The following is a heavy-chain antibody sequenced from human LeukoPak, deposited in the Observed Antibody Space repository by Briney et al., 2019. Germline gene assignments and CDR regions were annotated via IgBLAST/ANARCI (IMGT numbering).Heavy chain of an antibody. D-gene: IGHD2-8*02. V-gene: IGHV4-59*08. CDR1: GGRMRNYF. CDR2: IHSTGST. CDR3: SRHETSSRGLVVY. J-gene: IGHJ4*02. Sequence: SETLSLTCSVSGGRMRNYFGRGVRQPPGKGLEWIGYIHSTGSTDYNPSLKSRVTISINTSKNQFSLQLSSETAADTAVYYCSRHETSSRGLVVYWGQGRPVTVST.